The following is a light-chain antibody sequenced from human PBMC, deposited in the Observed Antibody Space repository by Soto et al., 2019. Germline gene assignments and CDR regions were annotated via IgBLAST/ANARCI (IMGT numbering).Light chain of an antibody. V-gene: IGKV1-12*01. J-gene: IGKJ5*01. CDR1: QSISHF. Sequence: DIQITQSPSTLSASVGDRVTITCRASQSISHFLAWYQQKPGKAPKLLIYAASSLQSGVPSRFSGSGSGTDFTLTISSLQPEDFATYYCQQANSFPITFGQGTRLEIK. CDR2: AAS. CDR3: QQANSFPIT.